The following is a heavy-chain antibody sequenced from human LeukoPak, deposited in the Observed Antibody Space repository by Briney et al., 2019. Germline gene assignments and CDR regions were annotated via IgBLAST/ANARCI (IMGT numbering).Heavy chain of an antibody. Sequence: GGSLRLSCSASGFTFSSYGMHWVRQAPGKGLEYVSSIRRHGGSTYYADSVKGRFTISRDNSKNTLYLQMSRLRAEDTAVYYCVKFMRYDSSVYLDYWGQGTLVTVSS. V-gene: IGHV3-64D*09. CDR2: IRRHGGST. J-gene: IGHJ4*02. CDR1: GFTFSSYG. CDR3: VKFMRYDSSVYLDY. D-gene: IGHD3-22*01.